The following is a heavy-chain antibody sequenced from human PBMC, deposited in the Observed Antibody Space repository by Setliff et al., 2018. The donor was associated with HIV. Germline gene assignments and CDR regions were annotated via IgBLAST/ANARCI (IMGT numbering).Heavy chain of an antibody. CDR2: INTSRST. CDR1: GGSVSNYY. Sequence: PSETLSLTCTVSGGSVSNYYWTWIRQSAGKGLEWIGHINTSRSTKYNPSLKSRLTMSVDSSGNQFSLTLTSVTAADTAVYYCARDPTTGWYYLDFWGPGALVTVSS. CDR3: ARDPTTGWYYLDF. D-gene: IGHD6-19*01. V-gene: IGHV4-4*07. J-gene: IGHJ4*02.